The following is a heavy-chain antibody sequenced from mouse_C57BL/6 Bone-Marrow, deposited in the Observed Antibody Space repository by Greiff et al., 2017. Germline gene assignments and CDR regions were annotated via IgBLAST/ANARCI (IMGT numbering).Heavy chain of an antibody. Sequence: QVQLQQPGAELVKPGASVKLSCKASGYTFTSYWMQWVKQRPGQGLEWIGEIDPSDSYTNYNQKFKGKATLTVDTSSSTAYMQLSSLTSEDSAVYYCARRGETAFDYWGQGTTLTVSS. J-gene: IGHJ2*01. CDR1: GYTFTSYW. CDR2: IDPSDSYT. CDR3: ARRGETAFDY. D-gene: IGHD4-1*01. V-gene: IGHV1-50*01.